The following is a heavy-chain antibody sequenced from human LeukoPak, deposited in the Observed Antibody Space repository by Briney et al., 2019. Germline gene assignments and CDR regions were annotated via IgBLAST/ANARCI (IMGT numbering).Heavy chain of an antibody. D-gene: IGHD3-3*01. Sequence: ASVKVSCKAFGYTFTDHYMHWVRQAPGQGLEWLGWIKPDSGGTNYAQKFQGRVTMTRDTSISTAYMELSRLTSDDTAVYYCARAQPYDFWSGYYHLDVWGQGTTVTVSS. V-gene: IGHV1-2*02. CDR1: GYTFTDHY. CDR2: IKPDSGGT. CDR3: ARAQPYDFWSGYYHLDV. J-gene: IGHJ6*02.